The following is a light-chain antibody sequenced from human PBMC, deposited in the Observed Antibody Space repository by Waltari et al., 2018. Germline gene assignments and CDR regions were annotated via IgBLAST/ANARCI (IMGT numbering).Light chain of an antibody. CDR3: QSFDSNVRGGVV. Sequence: QSILTQLTSVSGAPGQRVTISCTGSSPNIGAGHDVHWYQAFPGTAPKLLIYGNNNRPSGVPDRFSGSKSGSSASLAINGLQAEDEADYYCQSFDSNVRGGVVFGGGTKVTVL. J-gene: IGLJ3*02. V-gene: IGLV1-40*01. CDR2: GNN. CDR1: SPNIGAGHD.